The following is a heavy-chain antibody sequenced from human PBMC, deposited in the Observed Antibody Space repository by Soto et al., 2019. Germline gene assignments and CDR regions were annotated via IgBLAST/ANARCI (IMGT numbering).Heavy chain of an antibody. CDR2: ISELGNNR. CDR3: ARVAVVTRGIDY. D-gene: IGHD6-19*01. Sequence: EVRLVESGGGLVQPGGSLRLSCVASGFTFSSSWMHWVRQAPGKGLVWVSRISELGNNRNYADSAKGRFTISRDNARNTVYLQMNSLSAEDTAVYYCARVAVVTRGIDYWGQGTLVTVSS. V-gene: IGHV3-74*01. CDR1: GFTFSSSW. J-gene: IGHJ4*02.